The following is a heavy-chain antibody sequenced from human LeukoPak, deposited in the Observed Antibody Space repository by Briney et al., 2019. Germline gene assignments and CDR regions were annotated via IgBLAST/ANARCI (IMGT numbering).Heavy chain of an antibody. D-gene: IGHD5-18*01. J-gene: IGHJ4*02. CDR1: GGSFSAYY. CDR3: AKVRWSGRTAMAQGYFDY. Sequence: SETLSLTCAVYGGSFSAYYWSWIRQPPGKGLEWIGAINHSGSTNYNPSLKSRVTISVDTSKNQFSLKLSSVTAADTAVYNCAKVRWSGRTAMAQGYFDYWGQGTLVTVSS. CDR2: INHSGST. V-gene: IGHV4-34*01.